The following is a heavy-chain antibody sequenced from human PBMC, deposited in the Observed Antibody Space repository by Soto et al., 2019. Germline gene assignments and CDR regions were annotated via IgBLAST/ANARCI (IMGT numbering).Heavy chain of an antibody. CDR1: GGTFGSYA. D-gene: IGHD2-2*01. CDR2: IIPIPGTA. J-gene: IGHJ6*02. Sequence: QVQLVQSGAEVKKPGSSVKVSCKASGGTFGSYAISWVRQAPGQGLEWMGGIIPIPGTANYAQKFQGRVTIAADECTSTAYKELSSLRSEDTAVYYCARSQGSSTSLEIYYYYYYGMDVWGQGTTVTVSS. CDR3: ARSQGSSTSLEIYYYYYYGMDV. V-gene: IGHV1-69*01.